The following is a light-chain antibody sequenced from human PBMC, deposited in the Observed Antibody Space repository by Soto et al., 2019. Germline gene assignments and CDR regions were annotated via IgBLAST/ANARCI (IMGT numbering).Light chain of an antibody. Sequence: EIVLTQSPATLSLSPGERATLSCRASQSVSSYLAWYQQKPGQAPRLLIYDASNRATGIPARFSGSGSGTDFTITVSSLEPEDFAVYSCQQRSNWPPFTFGPGTKVDIK. CDR1: QSVSSY. J-gene: IGKJ3*01. CDR2: DAS. CDR3: QQRSNWPPFT. V-gene: IGKV3-11*01.